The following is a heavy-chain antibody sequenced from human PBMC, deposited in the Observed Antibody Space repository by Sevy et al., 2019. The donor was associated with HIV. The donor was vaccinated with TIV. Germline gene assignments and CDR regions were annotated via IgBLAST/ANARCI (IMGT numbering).Heavy chain of an antibody. D-gene: IGHD2-2*01. V-gene: IGHV3-7*01. CDR2: IKQDGSEK. CDR3: ARLCTGFIYYYYYGMDV. Sequence: GGYLRLSCAASGFAFSSSWMTWVRQAPGKGLEWVANIKQDGSEKYYVDFLKGRFTISRDNVKKSLYLQMNSLRAEDTAVYYCARLCTGFIYYYYYGMDVWGQGTTVTVSS. CDR1: GFAFSSSW. J-gene: IGHJ6*02.